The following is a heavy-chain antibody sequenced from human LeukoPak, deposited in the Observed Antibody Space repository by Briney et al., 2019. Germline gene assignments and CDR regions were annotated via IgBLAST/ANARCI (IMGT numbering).Heavy chain of an antibody. Sequence: SGTLSLTCAVSGVSINSHYWSWIRQSPGRGLEWIGHISDKGTTQYNPSLKSRVIIWADTSNNHLSLNLTSVLAADTAIYYCARRDAGWNYCDYWGQGILVTVSS. J-gene: IGHJ4*02. CDR2: ISDKGTT. V-gene: IGHV4-59*08. CDR1: GVSINSHY. CDR3: ARRDAGWNYCDY. D-gene: IGHD6-19*01.